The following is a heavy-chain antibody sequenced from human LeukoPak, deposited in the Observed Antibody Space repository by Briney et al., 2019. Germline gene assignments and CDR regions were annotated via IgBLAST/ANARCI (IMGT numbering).Heavy chain of an antibody. V-gene: IGHV1-46*01. D-gene: IGHD6-13*01. CDR1: GYTFTSYY. CDR3: ARDGEVDSSSWENYYYYMDV. Sequence: ASVKVSCKASGYTFTSYYMHWVRQAPGQGLEWMGIINPSGGSTSYAQKLQGRVTMTRDMSTSTVYMELSSLRSEDTAVYYCARDGEVDSSSWENYYYYMDVWGKGTTVTVSS. CDR2: INPSGGST. J-gene: IGHJ6*03.